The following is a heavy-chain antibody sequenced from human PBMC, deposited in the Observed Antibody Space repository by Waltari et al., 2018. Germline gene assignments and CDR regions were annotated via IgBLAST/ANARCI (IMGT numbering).Heavy chain of an antibody. V-gene: IGHV1-69*01. J-gene: IGHJ1*01. CDR2: IIPIFGTA. Sequence: QVQLVQSGAEVKKPGSSVKVSCKASGGTFSSYAISWLRQAPGQGLEWMGGIIPIFGTANYAQKFQGRVTITADESTSTAYMELSSLRSEDTAVYYCASAGCSGGSCYYVYFQHWGQGTLVTVSS. CDR1: GGTFSSYA. D-gene: IGHD2-15*01. CDR3: ASAGCSGGSCYYVYFQH.